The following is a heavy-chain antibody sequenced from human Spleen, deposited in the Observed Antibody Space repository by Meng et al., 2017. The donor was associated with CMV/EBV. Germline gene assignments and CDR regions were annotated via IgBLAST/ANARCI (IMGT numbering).Heavy chain of an antibody. V-gene: IGHV3-7*01. J-gene: IGHJ4*02. CDR1: GFTFSGNW. CDR3: AKDGRTFSY. Sequence: GGSLRLSCAASGFTFSGNWMSWVRQAPGKGPEWVANIHPDGSQKLYVDSVKGRFTISRDNAKNSLYLQMNSLRAEDTAVYYWAKDGRTFSYWGQGTLVTVSS. CDR2: IHPDGSQK. D-gene: IGHD1-1*01.